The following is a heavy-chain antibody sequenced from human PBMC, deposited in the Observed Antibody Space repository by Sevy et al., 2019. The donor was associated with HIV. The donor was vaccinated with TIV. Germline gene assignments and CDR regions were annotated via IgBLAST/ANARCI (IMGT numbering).Heavy chain of an antibody. Sequence: GGSLRLSCAASGFNFSNYAMHWVRQAPGKGLEWVALIWYDGSNKNYAASNSMKGRFTISRDNSKNTLYLQMNNLRAEDTAVYYCARESREFRFDPWGQGTLVTVSS. CDR3: ARESREFRFDP. V-gene: IGHV3-33*01. J-gene: IGHJ5*02. CDR2: IWYDGSNK. CDR1: GFNFSNYA.